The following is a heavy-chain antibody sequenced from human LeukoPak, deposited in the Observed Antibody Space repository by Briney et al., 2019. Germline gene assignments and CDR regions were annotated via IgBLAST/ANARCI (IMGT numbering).Heavy chain of an antibody. V-gene: IGHV3-21*01. D-gene: IGHD6-19*01. CDR1: GFTFSSYS. J-gene: IGHJ4*02. CDR2: ISSSSSYI. CDR3: ARAPRGSGSSHFFN. Sequence: PGESLRLSCAASGFTFSSYSMNWVRQAPGKGLEWVSSISSSSSYISYADSVEGRFTISTDNAKNSLYLQMNSLRAEDTAVYYCARAPRGSGSSHFFNWGQGTLVTVSS.